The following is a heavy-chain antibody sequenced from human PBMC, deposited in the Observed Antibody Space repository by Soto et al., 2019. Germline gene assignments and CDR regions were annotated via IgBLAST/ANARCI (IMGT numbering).Heavy chain of an antibody. CDR1: GGSISNLSYY. CDR2: IYYSGST. V-gene: IGHV4-61*01. J-gene: IGHJ4*02. Sequence: TSETLSLTCTVSGGSISNLSYYRGCIRQPPGKGLEWIGNIYYSGSTNYNPSLKSRVTISVDTSKNQFSLKLSSVTAADTAVYYCARVVRLYGDYQSDYWGQGTLVTVPS. CDR3: ARVVRLYGDYQSDY. D-gene: IGHD4-17*01.